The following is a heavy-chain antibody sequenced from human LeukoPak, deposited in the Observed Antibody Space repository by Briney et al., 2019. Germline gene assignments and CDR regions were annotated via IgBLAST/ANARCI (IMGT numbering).Heavy chain of an antibody. Sequence: SETLSLTCTVSGGSISSHYWSWIRQPPGKGLEWIGYIYYSGSTNYNPSLKSRVTISVDTSKNQFSLKLSSVTAAGTAVYYCARNAHYYDSSGYQNWFDPWGQGTLVTVSS. CDR1: GGSISSHY. D-gene: IGHD3-22*01. V-gene: IGHV4-59*11. CDR3: ARNAHYYDSSGYQNWFDP. J-gene: IGHJ5*02. CDR2: IYYSGST.